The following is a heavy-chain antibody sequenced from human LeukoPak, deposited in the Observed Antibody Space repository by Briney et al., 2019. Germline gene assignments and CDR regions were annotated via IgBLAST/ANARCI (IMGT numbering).Heavy chain of an antibody. CDR2: IIPIFGTA. CDR3: ARSVRDYYGSGSYSTHFDY. J-gene: IGHJ4*02. CDR1: GGTFSSYA. V-gene: IGHV1-69*06. D-gene: IGHD3-10*01. Sequence: GASVKVSCKASGGTFSSYAISWVRQAPGQGLEWMGGIIPIFGTANYAQKFQGRVTITADKSTSTAYMELSSLRSEDTAVYYCARSVRDYYGSGSYSTHFDYWGQGTLVTVSS.